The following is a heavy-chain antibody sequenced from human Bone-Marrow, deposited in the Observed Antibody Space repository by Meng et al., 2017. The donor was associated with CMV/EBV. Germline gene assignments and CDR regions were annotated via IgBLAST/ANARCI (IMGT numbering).Heavy chain of an antibody. CDR3: ARERGGYSYSYYFDY. CDR1: GFTFSSYA. J-gene: IGHJ4*02. D-gene: IGHD5-18*01. Sequence: GGSLRLSCAASGFTFSSYAMHWVRQAPGKGLEWVAVISYDGSNKYYADSVKGRFTISRDNSKNTLYLQMNSLRAEDTAVYYCARERGGYSYSYYFDYWGQGTLVTVSS. CDR2: ISYDGSNK. V-gene: IGHV3-30-3*01.